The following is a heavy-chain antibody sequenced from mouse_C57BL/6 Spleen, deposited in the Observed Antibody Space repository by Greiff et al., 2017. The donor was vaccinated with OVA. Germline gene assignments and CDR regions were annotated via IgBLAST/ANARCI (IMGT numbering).Heavy chain of an antibody. Sequence: QVQLQQSGAELVKPGASVKMSCTASGYTFTSYWITWVKQRPGQGLEWIGDIYPGSGSTNYNEKFKSKATLTVDTSSSTAYMQLSSLTSEDSAVYYCARWDGNFPYYYAMDYWGQGTSVTVSS. J-gene: IGHJ4*01. V-gene: IGHV1-55*01. CDR3: ARWDGNFPYYYAMDY. D-gene: IGHD2-1*01. CDR2: IYPGSGST. CDR1: GYTFTSYW.